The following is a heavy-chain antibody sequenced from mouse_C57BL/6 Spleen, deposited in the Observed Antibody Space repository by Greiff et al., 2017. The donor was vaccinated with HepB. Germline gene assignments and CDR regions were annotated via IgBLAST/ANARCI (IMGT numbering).Heavy chain of an antibody. V-gene: IGHV1-19*01. CDR2: INPYNGGT. CDR3: ARFTTVVATGYFDY. D-gene: IGHD1-1*01. CDR1: GYTFTDYY. Sequence: VQLQQSGPVLVKPGASVKMSCKASGYTFTDYYMNWVKQSHGKSLEWIGVINPYNGGTSYNQKFKGKATLTVDKSSSTAYMELNSLTSEDSAVYYCARFTTVVATGYFDYWGQGTTLTVSS. J-gene: IGHJ2*01.